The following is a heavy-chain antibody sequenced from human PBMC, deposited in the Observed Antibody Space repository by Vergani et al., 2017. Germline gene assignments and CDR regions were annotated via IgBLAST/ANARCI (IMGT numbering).Heavy chain of an antibody. CDR3: ARTRIAAAGTSYYYYGMDV. J-gene: IGHJ6*02. Sequence: QVQLQQWGAGLLKPSETLSLTCAVYGGSFSGYYWSWIRQPPGKGLEWIGEINHSGSTNYNPSLKSRVTISVDTSKNQFSLKLSSVTAADTAVYYSARTRIAAAGTSYYYYGMDVWGQGTTVTVSS. CDR2: INHSGST. V-gene: IGHV4-34*01. D-gene: IGHD6-13*01. CDR1: GGSFSGYY.